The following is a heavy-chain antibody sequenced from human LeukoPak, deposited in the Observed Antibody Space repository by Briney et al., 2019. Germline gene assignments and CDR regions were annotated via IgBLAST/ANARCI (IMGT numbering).Heavy chain of an antibody. V-gene: IGHV3-23*01. D-gene: IGHD3-22*01. CDR3: AKDSAPVITMIVVATIGAFDI. J-gene: IGHJ3*02. CDR1: GFTFSSYA. CDR2: ISGSGGST. Sequence: SGGSLRLSCAASGFTFSSYAMSWVRQAPGKGLEWVSAISGSGGSTYYADSVKGRFTISRDNSKNTLYLQMNSLRAEDTAVYYCAKDSAPVITMIVVATIGAFDIWGQGTMVTVSS.